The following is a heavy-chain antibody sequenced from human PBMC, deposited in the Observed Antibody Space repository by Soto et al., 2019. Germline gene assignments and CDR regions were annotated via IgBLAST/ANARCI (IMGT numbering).Heavy chain of an antibody. V-gene: IGHV4-31*03. J-gene: IGHJ4*02. CDR3: ARGDGSSGSYRGYR. D-gene: IGHD3-10*01. CDR2: IYYSGST. Sequence: QVQLQESGPGQVKPSQTLSLTCTVSGGSISSGGYYWSWIRQHPGKGLEWIGYIYYSGSTYYNPSLKSRVTISVDTSKNQFSLKLSSVTAAYTAVYYCARGDGSSGSYRGYRWGQGTLVTVSS. CDR1: GGSISSGGYY.